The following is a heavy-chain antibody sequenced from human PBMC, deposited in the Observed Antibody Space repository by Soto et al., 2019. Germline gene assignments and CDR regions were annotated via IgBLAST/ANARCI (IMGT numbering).Heavy chain of an antibody. CDR1: GFTFSSYG. CDR2: ISYDGSNK. D-gene: IGHD3-10*01. J-gene: IGHJ6*02. CDR3: AKDQLRGVRGVITYYYCMDV. Sequence: QVQLVESGGGVVQPGRSLRLSCAASGFTFSSYGMHWVRQAPGTGLEWVAVISYDGSNKYYADSVKGRFTISRDNSKNTLYLQMNSLRADDTAVYYCAKDQLRGVRGVITYYYCMDVWGQGPTVTVSS. V-gene: IGHV3-30*18.